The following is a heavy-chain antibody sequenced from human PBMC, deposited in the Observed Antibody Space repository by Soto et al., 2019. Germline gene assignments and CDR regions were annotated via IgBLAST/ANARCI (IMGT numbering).Heavy chain of an antibody. CDR3: ARELTPTDY. Sequence: QMQLVESGGGVVQPGRSLRLSCAASGFTFSSYAMHWVRQAPGKGLEWVAVISYDGSNKYYADSVKGRFTISRDNSKNTLYLQMNSLRAEDTAVYYCARELTPTDYWGQGTLVTVSS. CDR1: GFTFSSYA. V-gene: IGHV3-30-3*01. J-gene: IGHJ4*02. CDR2: ISYDGSNK.